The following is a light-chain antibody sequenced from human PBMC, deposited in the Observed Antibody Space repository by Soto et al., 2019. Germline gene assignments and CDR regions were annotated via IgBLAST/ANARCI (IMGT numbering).Light chain of an antibody. Sequence: DIVMTQSPDSLAVSLGERATINCKSSQSVLYSSNNKNYLAWYQQKPGQPPKLLIYWASTRESGVPDRFSGGGSGTNFTLTISSLQAGDVAVYYCQQYYTTLMYTFGQGTKLEIK. V-gene: IGKV4-1*01. CDR2: WAS. CDR1: QSVLYSSNNKNY. J-gene: IGKJ2*01. CDR3: QQYYTTLMYT.